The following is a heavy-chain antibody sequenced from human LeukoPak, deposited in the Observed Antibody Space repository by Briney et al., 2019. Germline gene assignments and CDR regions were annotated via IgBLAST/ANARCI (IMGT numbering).Heavy chain of an antibody. V-gene: IGHV4-39*01. CDR2: IYYSGST. J-gene: IGHJ5*02. CDR1: GGSISSSSYY. Sequence: SETLSLTCTVSGGSISSSSYYWGWIRQSPGKGLEWIGSIYYSGSTYYNPSLKSRVTISVDTSKNQFSLKLSSVTAADTAVYYCARQEVPAAMPGNWFDPWGQGTLVTVSS. D-gene: IGHD2-2*01. CDR3: ARQEVPAAMPGNWFDP.